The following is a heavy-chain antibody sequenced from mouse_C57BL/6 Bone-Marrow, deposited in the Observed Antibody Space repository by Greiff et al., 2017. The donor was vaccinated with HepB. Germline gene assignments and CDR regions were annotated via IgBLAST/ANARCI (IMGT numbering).Heavy chain of an antibody. CDR1: GYTFTSYG. CDR2: IYPRSGNT. Sequence: QVQLQQSGAELARPGASVKLSCKASGYTFTSYGISWVKQRTGQGLEWIGEIYPRSGNTHYNEKFKGKATLTADKSSSTAYMELRSLTSEDSAVYFCALSSYSNYGFAYWGQGTLVTVSA. D-gene: IGHD2-5*01. V-gene: IGHV1-81*01. J-gene: IGHJ3*01. CDR3: ALSSYSNYGFAY.